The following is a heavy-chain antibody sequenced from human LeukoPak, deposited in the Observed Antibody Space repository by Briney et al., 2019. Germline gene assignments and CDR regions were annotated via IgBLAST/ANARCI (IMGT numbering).Heavy chain of an antibody. CDR2: ISSSGSTI. D-gene: IGHD3-10*01. CDR1: GFTFSSYE. V-gene: IGHV3-48*03. J-gene: IGHJ4*02. CDR3: AKDWGPEFASGSSYLDS. Sequence: GGSLRLSCAASGFTFSSYEMNWVRQAPGKGLEWVSYISSSGSTIYYADSVKGRFIISRDNSKNTLYLQMNGLRPDDTAVYFCAKDWGPEFASGSSYLDSWGQGILVTVSS.